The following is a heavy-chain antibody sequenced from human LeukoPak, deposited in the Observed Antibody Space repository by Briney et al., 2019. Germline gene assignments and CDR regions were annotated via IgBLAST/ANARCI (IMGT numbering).Heavy chain of an antibody. D-gene: IGHD1-1*01. CDR3: ARDRYNWSDGAGFDY. CDR2: INWNGGST. J-gene: IGHJ4*02. CDR1: GFTFDDYG. V-gene: IGHV3-20*04. Sequence: GGSLTLSCTASGFTFDDYGLCGCRHPPGKGLEGGFGINWNGGSTGYADSVKGRFTISRDNAKSSLYLQMNSLRAEDTALYYCARDRYNWSDGAGFDYWGQGTLVTVSS.